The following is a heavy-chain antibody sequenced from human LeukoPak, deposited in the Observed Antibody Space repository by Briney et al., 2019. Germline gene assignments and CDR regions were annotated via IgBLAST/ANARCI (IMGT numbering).Heavy chain of an antibody. D-gene: IGHD2-15*01. CDR1: GFTFSNYW. J-gene: IGHJ3*02. V-gene: IGHV3-7*05. CDR2: INQDGSEK. CDR3: ARDGGGDIVVAFAFDI. Sequence: GGSLRLSCAASGFTFSNYWMSWVRQAPGKGLEWVAHINQDGSEKYYVDSVKGRFTISRDNAKNSLYLQMNSLGAEDTAVYDCARDGGGDIVVAFAFDIWGQGTMVTVSS.